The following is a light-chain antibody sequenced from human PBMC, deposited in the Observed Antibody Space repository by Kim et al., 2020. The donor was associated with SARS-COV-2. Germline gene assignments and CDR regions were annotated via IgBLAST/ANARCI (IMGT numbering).Light chain of an antibody. CDR3: LLSYRGIRV. V-gene: IGLV7-46*01. Sequence: GGTVTLTWSSSRCAVTYVHYPYWFQQKPGHAPRTLIYCTRSQHSWTPARFTGSLSGGKAALTLSGAQPEDEADYYCLLSYRGIRVFGGGTKVTVL. CDR2: CTR. CDR1: RCAVTYVHY. J-gene: IGLJ3*02.